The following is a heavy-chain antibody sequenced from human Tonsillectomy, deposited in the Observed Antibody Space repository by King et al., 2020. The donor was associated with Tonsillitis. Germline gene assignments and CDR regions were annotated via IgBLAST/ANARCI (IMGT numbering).Heavy chain of an antibody. Sequence: VQLVQSGPEVKKPGESLKISCKGFGYRFTSDWIGWVRQVPGKGLEYMGMIYPSDSDIRYGPSFQGQVTISADKSTSTAYLQWSSLKASDTAIYFCARLLHRRSFNWLFSYYFDYWGQGTLVTVSS. CDR1: GYRFTSDW. D-gene: IGHD3-9*01. V-gene: IGHV5-51*03. CDR2: IYPSDSDI. CDR3: ARLLHRRSFNWLFSYYFDY. J-gene: IGHJ4*02.